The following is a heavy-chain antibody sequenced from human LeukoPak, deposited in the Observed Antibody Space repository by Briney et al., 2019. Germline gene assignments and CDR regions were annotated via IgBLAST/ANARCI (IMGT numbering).Heavy chain of an antibody. Sequence: SETLSLTCAVYGGSFSGYYWSWIRQPPGKGLEWIGEINHSGSTNYNPSLKSRVTMSVDTSKNQFSLKLSSVTAADTAVYYCARDLGSWSPGMGNWFDPWGQGTLVTVSS. CDR2: INHSGST. D-gene: IGHD6-13*01. CDR1: GGSFSGYY. J-gene: IGHJ5*02. CDR3: ARDLGSWSPGMGNWFDP. V-gene: IGHV4-34*01.